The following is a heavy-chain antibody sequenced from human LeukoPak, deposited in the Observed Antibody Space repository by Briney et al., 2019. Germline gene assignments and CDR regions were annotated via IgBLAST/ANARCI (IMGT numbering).Heavy chain of an antibody. V-gene: IGHV1-18*01. D-gene: IGHD3-9*01. Sequence: ASVKVSCKASGYTFTSYGISWVRQAPGQRLEWMGWISAYNGNTNYAQKLQGRVTMTTDTSTSTAYMELRSLRSDVTAVYYCARDQTYYDILTGYYLYWGQGTLVTVSS. CDR2: ISAYNGNT. CDR1: GYTFTSYG. J-gene: IGHJ4*02. CDR3: ARDQTYYDILTGYYLY.